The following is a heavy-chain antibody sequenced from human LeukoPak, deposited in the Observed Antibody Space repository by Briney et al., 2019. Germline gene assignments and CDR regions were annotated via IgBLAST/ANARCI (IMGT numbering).Heavy chain of an antibody. Sequence: PSGTLSLTCAVSGGSISSSNWWSWVRQPPGKGLEWIGEIYHSGSTNYNPSLKSRVTISVDKSKNQFSLKLSSVTAADTAVYYCARMYDGSPLYYYYYMDVWGKGTTVTVSS. J-gene: IGHJ6*03. V-gene: IGHV4-4*02. CDR1: GGSISSSNW. CDR3: ARMYDGSPLYYYYYMDV. D-gene: IGHD3-10*01. CDR2: IYHSGST.